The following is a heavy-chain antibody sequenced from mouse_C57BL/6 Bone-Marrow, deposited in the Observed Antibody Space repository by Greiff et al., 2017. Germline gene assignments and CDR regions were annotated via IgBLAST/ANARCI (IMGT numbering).Heavy chain of an antibody. CDR1: GYTFTSYD. J-gene: IGHJ1*03. V-gene: IGHV1-85*01. Sequence: QVQLQQSGPELVKPGASVKLSCKASGYTFTSYDLHWVKQRPGQGLEWIGWIYPRDGGTKYNEKFKGKATLTVDTSSSTAYMQLHRLTSEDSAVYCGARLEVDGSSGDGYFDVWGTGTRATVTA. CDR2: IYPRDGGT. CDR3: ARLEVDGSSGDGYFDV. D-gene: IGHD1-1*01.